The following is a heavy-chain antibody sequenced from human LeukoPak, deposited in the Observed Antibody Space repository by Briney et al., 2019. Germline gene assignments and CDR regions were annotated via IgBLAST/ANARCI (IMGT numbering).Heavy chain of an antibody. CDR1: GFTFSSYA. D-gene: IGHD5-24*01. CDR3: ASQSRDGYNLDY. V-gene: IGHV3-30*01. CDR2: ISYDGSNK. J-gene: IGHJ4*02. Sequence: GGSLRLSCAASGFTFSSYAMHWVRQAPGKGLEWVAVISYDGSNKYYADSVKGRFTISRDNSKNTLYLQINSLRAEDTAVYYCASQSRDGYNLDYWGQGTLVTVSS.